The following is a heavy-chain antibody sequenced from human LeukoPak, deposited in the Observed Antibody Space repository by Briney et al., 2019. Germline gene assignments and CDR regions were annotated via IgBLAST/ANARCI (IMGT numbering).Heavy chain of an antibody. CDR1: GYTFTSYG. Sequence: ASVKVSCKASGYTFTSYGISWVRQAPGQGLEWMGWISAYNGNTNYAQKLQGRVTMTTDTSTSTAYMELRSLRSDDTVVYYCARSEYYYDSSGFNGDYWGQGTLVTVSS. CDR3: ARSEYYYDSSGFNGDY. J-gene: IGHJ4*02. V-gene: IGHV1-18*01. D-gene: IGHD3-22*01. CDR2: ISAYNGNT.